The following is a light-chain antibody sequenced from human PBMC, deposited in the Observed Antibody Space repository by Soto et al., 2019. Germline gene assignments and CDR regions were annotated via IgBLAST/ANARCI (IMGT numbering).Light chain of an antibody. CDR2: DAS. CDR1: QSVATS. Sequence: EVVLTQSPATLSLSPGERATLSCRASQSVATSLAWYQQRPGQAPRLLIYDASNRATDIPARFSGSGSGTDFTLTISSLEPEDFAIYFCQQRSNWQPWTFGQGTKVDIK. V-gene: IGKV3-11*01. J-gene: IGKJ1*01. CDR3: QQRSNWQPWT.